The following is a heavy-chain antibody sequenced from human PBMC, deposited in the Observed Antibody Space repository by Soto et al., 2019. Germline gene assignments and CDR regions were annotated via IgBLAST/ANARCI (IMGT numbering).Heavy chain of an antibody. CDR1: GFTFSSYA. Sequence: PGGSLRLSCAASGFTFSSYAMSWVRQAPGKGLGWVSAISGSGGSTYYADSVKGRFTISRDNSKNTLYLQMNSLRAEDTAVYYCAKASGVLSLYYYDSSGYPGAFDYWGQGTLVTVSS. V-gene: IGHV3-23*01. D-gene: IGHD3-22*01. CDR2: ISGSGGST. J-gene: IGHJ4*02. CDR3: AKASGVLSLYYYDSSGYPGAFDY.